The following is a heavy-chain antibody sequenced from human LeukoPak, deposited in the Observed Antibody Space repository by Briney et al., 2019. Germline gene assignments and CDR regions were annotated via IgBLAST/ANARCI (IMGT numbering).Heavy chain of an antibody. J-gene: IGHJ3*02. V-gene: IGHV1-18*01. Sequence: ASVKVPCKASGGTFSSYGISWVRQAPGQGLEWMGWISAYNGNTNYAQKLQGRVTMTTDTSTSTAYMELRSLRSDDTAVYYCARVDHYDFWSGSDNHAFDIWGQGTMVTVSS. CDR3: ARVDHYDFWSGSDNHAFDI. D-gene: IGHD3-3*01. CDR1: GGTFSSYG. CDR2: ISAYNGNT.